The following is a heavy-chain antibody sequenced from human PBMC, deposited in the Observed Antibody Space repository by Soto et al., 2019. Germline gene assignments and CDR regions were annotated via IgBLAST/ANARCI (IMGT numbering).Heavy chain of an antibody. CDR3: ARDKGDSSGWYFLYYYGMDV. J-gene: IGHJ6*02. Sequence: ASVKVSCKASGYTFTSYGISWVRQAPGQGLEWMGWISAYNGNTNYAQKLQGRVTMTTDTSTSTAYMELRSLRSDDTAVYYCARDKGDSSGWYFLYYYGMDVWGQGTTVTVSS. CDR1: GYTFTSYG. CDR2: ISAYNGNT. V-gene: IGHV1-18*01. D-gene: IGHD6-19*01.